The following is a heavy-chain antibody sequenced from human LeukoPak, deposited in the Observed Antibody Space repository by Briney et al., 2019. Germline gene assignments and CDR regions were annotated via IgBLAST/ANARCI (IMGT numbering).Heavy chain of an antibody. CDR1: GFTVSSNY. CDR3: ARDLGTTASDY. CDR2: MYSGGST. V-gene: IGHV3-53*01. Sequence: GGSLRLSCAASGFTVSSNYMSWVRQAPGKGLEWVSTMYSGGSTDYANSVKGRFTISRDNSKNILDLQMNSLKAEDTAVYYCARDLGTTASDYWGQGTLVTVPS. D-gene: IGHD4-11*01. J-gene: IGHJ4*02.